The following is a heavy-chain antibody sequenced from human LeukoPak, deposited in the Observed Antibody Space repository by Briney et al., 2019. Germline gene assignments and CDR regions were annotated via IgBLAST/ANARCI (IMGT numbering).Heavy chain of an antibody. CDR3: AKDRITIQGDAFDF. Sequence: GGSLRLSCAASGFTFSNYAMTWVRQAPGKGLEWVSTISASDGSTYYADSVKGRFTISRDNSKSTLFLQMNSLRAEDTAICYCAKDRITIQGDAFDFWGQGTMVTVSS. D-gene: IGHD2-15*01. CDR1: GFTFSNYA. CDR2: ISASDGST. J-gene: IGHJ3*01. V-gene: IGHV3-23*01.